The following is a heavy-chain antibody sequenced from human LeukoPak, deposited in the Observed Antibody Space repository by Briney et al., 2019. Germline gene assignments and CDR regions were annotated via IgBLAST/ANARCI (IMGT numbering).Heavy chain of an antibody. CDR1: GFTFDDYG. D-gene: IGHD6-19*01. Sequence: PGGSLRLSCAASGFTFDDYGMSWVRQAPGKGLEWVSGINWNGGSTGYADSVKGRFTISRDNAKNSLYLQMNSLRAEDTALYYCARDASGGGWYVVEYFQHWGQGTLVTVSS. CDR3: ARDASGGGWYVVEYFQH. CDR2: INWNGGST. J-gene: IGHJ1*01. V-gene: IGHV3-20*04.